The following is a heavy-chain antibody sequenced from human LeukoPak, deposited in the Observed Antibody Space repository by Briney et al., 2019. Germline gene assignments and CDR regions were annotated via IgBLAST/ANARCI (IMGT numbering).Heavy chain of an antibody. CDR2: IIPILGIA. Sequence: GASVKVSCKASGGTFGSYAISWVRQAPGQGLEWMGRIIPILGIANYAQKFQGRVTITADKSTSTAYMELSSLRSEDTAVYYCARDRVGPFTNYYGMDVWGQGTTVTVSS. CDR1: GGTFGSYA. V-gene: IGHV1-69*04. D-gene: IGHD3-10*01. J-gene: IGHJ6*02. CDR3: ARDRVGPFTNYYGMDV.